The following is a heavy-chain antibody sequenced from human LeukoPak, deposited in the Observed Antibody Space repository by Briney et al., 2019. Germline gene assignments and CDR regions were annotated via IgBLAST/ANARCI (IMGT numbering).Heavy chain of an antibody. CDR3: AREWGLIAVAGGPGY. Sequence: PGGSLRLSCVASRFTFSKYGMHWVRQAPGKGLQWLAIIWYDGHNNYYADSVKGRFTISRDNSKNTLFLEMNDLKAEDTAVYYCAREWGLIAVAGGPGYWGQGTLVTVSS. D-gene: IGHD2-21*01. CDR2: IWYDGHNN. CDR1: RFTFSKYG. V-gene: IGHV3-33*01. J-gene: IGHJ4*02.